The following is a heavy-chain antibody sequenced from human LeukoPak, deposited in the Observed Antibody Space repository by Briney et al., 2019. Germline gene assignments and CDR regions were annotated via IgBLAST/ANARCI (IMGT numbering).Heavy chain of an antibody. D-gene: IGHD6-19*01. Sequence: GGSLRLSCAASGFTFSSYSMNWVRQAPGKGLEWVSSISSSSSYIYYADSVKGRFTISRDNAKNSLYLQMNSLRAEDTAVYYCARGRWSMTVADYYLDYWGEGTLVTVSS. J-gene: IGHJ4*02. CDR2: ISSSSSYI. CDR3: ARGRWSMTVADYYLDY. V-gene: IGHV3-21*01. CDR1: GFTFSSYS.